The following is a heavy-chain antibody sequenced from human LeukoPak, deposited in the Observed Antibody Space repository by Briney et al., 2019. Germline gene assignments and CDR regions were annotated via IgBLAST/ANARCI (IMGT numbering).Heavy chain of an antibody. CDR2: ISTGSSTT. CDR3: ARSIPRYDGSAYYPDY. V-gene: IGHV3-48*02. J-gene: IGHJ4*02. CDR1: EFAFSTYN. D-gene: IGHD3-22*01. Sequence: PGGSLRLSCAASEFAFSTYNMNWVRQAPGKGLEWVSYISTGSSTTYYADSVKGRFTISRDNVENSLYLQMNSLRDEDTAVYYCARSIPRYDGSAYYPDYWGQGTLVTVSS.